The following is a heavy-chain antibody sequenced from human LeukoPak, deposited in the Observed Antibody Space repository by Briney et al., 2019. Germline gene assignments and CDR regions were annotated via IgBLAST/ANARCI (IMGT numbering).Heavy chain of an antibody. CDR1: GLTFSSYA. CDR2: ISGSGGST. D-gene: IGHD6-13*01. Sequence: GGSLRLSCAASGLTFSSYAMTWVRQAPGKGLEWVSGISGSGGSTYYADSVKGRFTISRDNSKNTLYLQMNSLRAEDTALYYCARVPVASWIQLDSWGQGTLVTVSS. V-gene: IGHV3-23*01. J-gene: IGHJ4*02. CDR3: ARVPVASWIQLDS.